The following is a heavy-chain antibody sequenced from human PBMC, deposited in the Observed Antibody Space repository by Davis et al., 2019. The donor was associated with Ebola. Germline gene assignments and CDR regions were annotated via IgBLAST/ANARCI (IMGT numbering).Heavy chain of an antibody. J-gene: IGHJ4*02. CDR3: ARSGAYEPFDY. CDR2: IHYSGTT. Sequence: PSETLSLTCSVSGGSISGYYWSWIRQTPGKGLESIGWIHYSGTTNYNPSFESRVTMSVDTSNNQCSLRLNSVTAADTALYYCARSGAYEPFDYWGQGALVTVSS. CDR1: GGSISGYY. V-gene: IGHV4-59*01. D-gene: IGHD5-12*01.